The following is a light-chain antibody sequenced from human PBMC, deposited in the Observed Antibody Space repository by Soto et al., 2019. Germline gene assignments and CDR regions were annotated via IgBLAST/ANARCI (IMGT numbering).Light chain of an antibody. CDR3: QSYDSSLSGWV. J-gene: IGLJ3*02. CDR1: SSNIGAAYD. V-gene: IGLV1-40*01. CDR2: GNS. Sequence: QSVLTQPPSVSGAPGQRGTISCTGSSSNIGAAYDVHWYQHLPGAAPKLLIYGNSNRPSGVPDRFSGSKSGTSASLAITGLQAEDEADYYCQSYDSSLSGWVFGGGTKLTVL.